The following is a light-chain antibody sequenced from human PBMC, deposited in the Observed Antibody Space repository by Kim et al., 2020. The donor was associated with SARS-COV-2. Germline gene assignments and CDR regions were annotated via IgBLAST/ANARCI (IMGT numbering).Light chain of an antibody. Sequence: SSELTQDPAVSVALGQTVRITCQGDSLRSYYATWYQQKPGQAPILVIYGKNNRPSGIPDRFSGSSSGNTASLTIHGTQAGDEADYYCNSRDSNDNVVFGG. V-gene: IGLV3-19*01. CDR3: NSRDSNDNVV. CDR1: SLRSYY. CDR2: GKN. J-gene: IGLJ2*01.